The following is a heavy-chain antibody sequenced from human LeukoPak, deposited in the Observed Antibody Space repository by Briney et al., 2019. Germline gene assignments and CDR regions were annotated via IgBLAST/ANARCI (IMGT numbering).Heavy chain of an antibody. CDR1: GGSISSSSYY. CDR2: IYYSGST. J-gene: IGHJ3*02. Sequence: KPSETLSLXCTVSGGSISSSSYYWGWTRQPPGKGLEWIGSIYYSGSTYYNPSLKSRVTISVDTSKNQFSLKLSSVTAADTAVYYCARQRLGGAFDIWGQGTMVTVSS. V-gene: IGHV4-39*01. CDR3: ARQRLGGAFDI. D-gene: IGHD3-16*01.